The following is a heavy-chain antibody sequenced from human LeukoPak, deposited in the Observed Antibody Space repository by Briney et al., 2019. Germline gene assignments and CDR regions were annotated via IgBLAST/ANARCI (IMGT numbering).Heavy chain of an antibody. J-gene: IGHJ6*02. CDR3: ARDQLRYFDWLSGGFDYYYGMDV. D-gene: IGHD3-9*01. Sequence: KTGGSLRLSCAASGFTFSDYYMSWIRQAPGKGLEWVSYISSSGSTIYYADSVKGRFTISRDNAKNSLYLQMNSLRAEDTAVYYCARDQLRYFDWLSGGFDYYYGMDVWGQGTTVTVSS. V-gene: IGHV3-11*01. CDR2: ISSSGSTI. CDR1: GFTFSDYY.